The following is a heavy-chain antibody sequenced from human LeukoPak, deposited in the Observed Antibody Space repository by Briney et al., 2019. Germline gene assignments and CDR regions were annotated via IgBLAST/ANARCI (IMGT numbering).Heavy chain of an antibody. V-gene: IGHV4-59*08. CDR1: GGSISSYY. Sequence: SETLSLTCTVSGGSISSYYWSWIRQPPGKGLEWSGYIYYSGSTNYNPSLKSRVTISVDTSKNQFSLKLSSVTAADTAVYYCARHGYGDYGFLGYWGQGTLVTVSS. D-gene: IGHD4-17*01. CDR3: ARHGYGDYGFLGY. J-gene: IGHJ4*02. CDR2: IYYSGST.